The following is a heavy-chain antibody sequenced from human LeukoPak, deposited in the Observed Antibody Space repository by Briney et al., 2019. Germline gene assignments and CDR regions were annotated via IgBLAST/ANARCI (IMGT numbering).Heavy chain of an antibody. D-gene: IGHD3-16*02. J-gene: IGHJ4*02. V-gene: IGHV4-61*02. CDR2: IYNSGST. Sequence: SETLSLTCTVSGGSISSGTYYWTWIRQPAGKGLEWIGRIYNSGSTGYNPSLKSRVTISMDTSKNQFSLKLSSVTAADTAMYYCARGRDDDVWGSYPTCFDFWGQGTLVTVSP. CDR3: ARGRDDDVWGSYPTCFDF. CDR1: GGSISSGTYY.